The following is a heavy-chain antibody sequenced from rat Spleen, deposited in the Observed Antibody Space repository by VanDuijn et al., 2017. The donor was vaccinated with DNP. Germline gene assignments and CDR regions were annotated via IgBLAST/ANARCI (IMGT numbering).Heavy chain of an antibody. Sequence: QVQLKESGPGLVQPSQTLSLTCTVSGFSLTSSGVSWVRQPPGKGLEWIAAISSGGSTYYNSALKSRLSISRDTSKSQVFLTVTSLQTEDTAMYFCARWEGINAYWGQGTLVTVSS. CDR3: ARWEGINAY. CDR1: GFSLTSSG. CDR2: ISSGGST. V-gene: IGHV2S12*01. J-gene: IGHJ3*01. D-gene: IGHD1-11*01.